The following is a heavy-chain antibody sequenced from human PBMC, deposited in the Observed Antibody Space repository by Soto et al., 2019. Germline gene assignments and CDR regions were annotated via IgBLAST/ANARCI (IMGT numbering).Heavy chain of an antibody. J-gene: IGHJ4*02. D-gene: IGHD1-26*01. CDR2: IYHSGST. CDR1: NGSITSSGYY. V-gene: IGHV4-31*03. CDR3: ARMSGTYYVPDY. Sequence: QVQLQESGPRLVEASQTLSLTCTVSNGSITSSGYYWSWIRQPPGKRLEWIGYIYHSGSTFYSPSLQSRLTMSVDTSKNQFSLTLSSVTAADTAVYHCARMSGTYYVPDYLGQGTLVTVSS.